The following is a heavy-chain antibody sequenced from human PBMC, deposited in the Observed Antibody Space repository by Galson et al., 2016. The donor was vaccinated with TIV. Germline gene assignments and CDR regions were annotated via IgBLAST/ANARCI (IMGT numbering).Heavy chain of an antibody. D-gene: IGHD3-22*01. J-gene: IGHJ6*02. V-gene: IGHV3-66*02. Sequence: SLRLSCAASGLSVSINYLTWVRQAPGKGLEWVSLISDGGKTYYSDSVEGRFTVSRDNSRNTGYLQMNGLRADDTAVYFCARATTMRVADYYYGLDVWGQGTTVIVSS. CDR3: ARATTMRVADYYYGLDV. CDR2: ISDGGKT. CDR1: GLSVSINY.